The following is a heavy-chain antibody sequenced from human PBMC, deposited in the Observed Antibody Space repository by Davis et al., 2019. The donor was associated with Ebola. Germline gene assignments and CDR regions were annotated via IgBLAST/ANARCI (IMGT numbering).Heavy chain of an antibody. CDR3: ARGGRSSTYFQH. J-gene: IGHJ1*01. V-gene: IGHV4-34*01. Sequence: PSETLSLTCAVYGGSFSGYYWSWIRQPPGKGLEWIGEINHSGSTNYNPSLKSRVTISVDTSKNQFSLKLSSVTAADTAVYYCARGGRSSTYFQHWGQGTLVTVSS. CDR1: GGSFSGYY. D-gene: IGHD2-2*01. CDR2: INHSGST.